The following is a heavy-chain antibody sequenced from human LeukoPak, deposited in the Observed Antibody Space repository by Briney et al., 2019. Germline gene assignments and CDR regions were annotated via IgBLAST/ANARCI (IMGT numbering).Heavy chain of an antibody. V-gene: IGHV4-59*02. CDR3: ARGHKYDFWSGTNWFDP. D-gene: IGHD3-3*01. Sequence: PSETLSLTCTVSGGSVSSYYWSWIRQPPGKGLEWIGYIYYSGSTNYNPSLKSRVTISVDTSKNQFSLKLSSVTAADTAVYYCARGHKYDFWSGTNWFDPWGQGTLVTVSS. CDR1: GGSVSSYY. CDR2: IYYSGST. J-gene: IGHJ5*02.